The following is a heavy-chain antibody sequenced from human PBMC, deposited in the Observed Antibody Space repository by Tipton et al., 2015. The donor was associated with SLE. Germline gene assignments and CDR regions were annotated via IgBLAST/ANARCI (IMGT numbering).Heavy chain of an antibody. V-gene: IGHV4-59*12. J-gene: IGHJ5*02. Sequence: LRLSCTVSGGSISSYYWSWIRQPPGKGLEWIGSIFYTGSTTYNPSLKSRLTMSVDTPKNQFALKLSSVTAADTAVYYCASSYGDFSWFDPWGQGTLVTVSS. CDR1: GGSISSYY. CDR2: IFYTGST. CDR3: ASSYGDFSWFDP. D-gene: IGHD4-17*01.